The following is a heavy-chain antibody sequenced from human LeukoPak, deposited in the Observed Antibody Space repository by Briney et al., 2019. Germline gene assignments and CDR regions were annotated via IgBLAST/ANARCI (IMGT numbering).Heavy chain of an antibody. CDR1: GYTLSGYY. CDR3: ARDRGYSYGHPDIYYYMDV. Sequence: GASVKVSCKASGYTLSGYYMHWVRQAPGQRLEWMGWINPNTGGTNYAQKFQGRVTMTRDTSISTAYMELSRLRSDDTAVYYCARDRGYSYGHPDIYYYMDVWGKGTTVTVSS. CDR2: INPNTGGT. V-gene: IGHV1-2*02. D-gene: IGHD5-18*01. J-gene: IGHJ6*03.